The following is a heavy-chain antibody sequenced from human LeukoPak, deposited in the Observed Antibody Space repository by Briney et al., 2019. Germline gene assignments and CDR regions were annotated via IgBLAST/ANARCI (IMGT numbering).Heavy chain of an antibody. J-gene: IGHJ4*02. D-gene: IGHD3-22*01. CDR1: DEFYSGYY. CDR2: INHSGTT. CDR3: ASGYYYRGDY. V-gene: IGHV4-34*01. Sequence: SETLSLTCGVSDEFYSGYYWSWLRQPPGKGLEWIGDINHSGTTKYNPSLKSRVTISVDTSKNQFSLKLSSVTAADTAVYYCASGYYYRGDYWGQGTLVTVSS.